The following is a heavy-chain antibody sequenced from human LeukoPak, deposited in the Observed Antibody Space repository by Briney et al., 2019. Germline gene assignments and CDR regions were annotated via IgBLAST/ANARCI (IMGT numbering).Heavy chain of an antibody. J-gene: IGHJ4*02. D-gene: IGHD6-13*01. CDR1: GGTFSSYA. CDR3: ARVAVAAAGIDYFDY. V-gene: IGHV1-69*06. CDR2: IIPIFGTA. Sequence: SVKVSCKASGGTFSSYAISWVRQAPGQGLEWMGGIIPIFGTANYAQKFQGRVTITADKSTSTAYMELSSLRSEDTAVYYCARVAVAAAGIDYFDYWGQGTLVTVSS.